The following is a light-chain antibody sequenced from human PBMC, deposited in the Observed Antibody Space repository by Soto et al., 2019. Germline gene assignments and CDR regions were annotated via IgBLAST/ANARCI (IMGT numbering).Light chain of an antibody. CDR1: QSVLYSSNNKNY. CDR2: WAS. J-gene: IGKJ1*01. Sequence: DIVMTQSPDSLAVSLGEWATINCKSSQSVLYSSNNKNYLAWYQQKPGQPPKLLIYWASTRESGVPDRFSGSGSGTDFTLTISSLQAEDVAVYYCQQYYSTPTFGQGTKVEIK. CDR3: QQYYSTPT. V-gene: IGKV4-1*01.